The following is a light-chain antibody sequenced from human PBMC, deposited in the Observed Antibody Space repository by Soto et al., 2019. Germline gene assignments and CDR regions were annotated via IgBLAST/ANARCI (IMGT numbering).Light chain of an antibody. CDR2: SAS. CDR3: QQYNSYS. CDR1: QGISTY. V-gene: IGKV1-16*01. Sequence: DIQMTQSPSSLSASIGDRVTITCRASQGISTYLGWYQQKPGKVPKSLIYSASNLQSGVPSRFSGSGSGTEFTLTISSLQPDDFATYYCQQYNSYSFGQGTKVDIK. J-gene: IGKJ1*01.